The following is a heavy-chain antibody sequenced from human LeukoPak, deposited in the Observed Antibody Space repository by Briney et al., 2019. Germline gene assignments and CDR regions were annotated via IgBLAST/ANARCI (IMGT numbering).Heavy chain of an antibody. D-gene: IGHD6-19*01. J-gene: IGHJ4*02. V-gene: IGHV4-59*02. CDR1: GGSVSSNY. CDR2: IYNMGST. CDR3: AQSTGWPGFNY. Sequence: PSETLSLTCTVSGGSVSSNYWSWVRQPPGKGLEYVGYIYNMGSTNYNPSLKSRVTISVDTSKNQFSLKLSSVTAADTAMYYCAQSTGWPGFNYWGQGTLVTVSS.